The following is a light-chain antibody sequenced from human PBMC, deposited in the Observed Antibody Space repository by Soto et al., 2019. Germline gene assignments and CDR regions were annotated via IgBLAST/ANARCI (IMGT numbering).Light chain of an antibody. CDR1: SRDNGGYNS. CDR2: DVT. CDR3: SSFTSSMTNV. V-gene: IGLV2-14*01. J-gene: IGLJ1*01. Sequence: SVLTQPASVSGSPGQSITIYCTGTSRDNGGYNSVSWYQQHPGKAPKLILYDVTDRPSGVSYRFSGSKSGNTASLTISGLQAADEADYFCSSFTSSMTNVFGSGPKVTVL.